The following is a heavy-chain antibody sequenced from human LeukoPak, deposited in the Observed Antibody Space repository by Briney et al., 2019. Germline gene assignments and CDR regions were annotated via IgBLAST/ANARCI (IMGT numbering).Heavy chain of an antibody. V-gene: IGHV3-53*01. D-gene: IGHD3-10*01. J-gene: IGHJ6*02. CDR1: GFTVSSRY. CDR3: VTDRDPHRGMDV. CDR2: IYSGVRA. Sequence: GSLRLSCAASGFTVSSRYVTWVRQGPGKGLEWVSVIYSGVRADYADSVKGRFTISRDNSKNTVYLQMNSLRVEDTAVYYCVTDRDPHRGMDVWGQGTTVTVSS.